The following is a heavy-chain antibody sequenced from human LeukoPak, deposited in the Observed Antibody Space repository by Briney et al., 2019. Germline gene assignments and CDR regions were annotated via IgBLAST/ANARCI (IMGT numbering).Heavy chain of an antibody. CDR3: ARRTALEQYFDY. V-gene: IGHV3-23*01. CDR2: ITGSGSNT. J-gene: IGHJ4*02. D-gene: IGHD1/OR15-1a*01. Sequence: GGSLRLSCAASGFTFSSYSMNWVRQAPRKGLEWVSAITGSGSNTYYADSVKGRFTISRDNSKNTLYLQMNSMRADDTAVYYCARRTALEQYFDYWGQGTLVTVSS. CDR1: GFTFSSYS.